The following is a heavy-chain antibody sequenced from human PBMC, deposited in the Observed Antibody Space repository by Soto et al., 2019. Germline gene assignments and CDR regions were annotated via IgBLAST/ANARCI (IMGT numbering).Heavy chain of an antibody. CDR3: SRVEYSYNWNYRACDI. Sequence: GQGLEWMGWISAYNGNTNYAQKLQGRVTMTTDTSTSTAYMELRSLRSDDTAVYYCSRVEYSYNWNYRACDIWCNGTTVPVS. D-gene: IGHD1-7*01. V-gene: IGHV1-18*01. J-gene: IGHJ3*02. CDR2: ISAYNGNT.